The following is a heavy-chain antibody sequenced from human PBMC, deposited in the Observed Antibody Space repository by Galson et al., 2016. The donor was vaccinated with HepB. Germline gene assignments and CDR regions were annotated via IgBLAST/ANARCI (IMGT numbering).Heavy chain of an antibody. J-gene: IGHJ4*02. CDR1: GGSISSDGHY. V-gene: IGHV4-31*03. D-gene: IGHD3-10*01. CDR3: AREELGRWGRGFDY. CDR2: IYYSGST. Sequence: TLSLTCTVSGGSISSDGHYWSWIRQHPGKGLEWIGYIYYSGSTYYNPSLKSRVTISVDTSKNQFSLRLSSVTAADTAVYYCAREELGRWGRGFDYWGQGTLVTVSS.